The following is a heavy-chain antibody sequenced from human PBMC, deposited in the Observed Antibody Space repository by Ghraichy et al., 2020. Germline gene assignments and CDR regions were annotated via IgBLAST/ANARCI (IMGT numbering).Heavy chain of an antibody. CDR2: ISYDGSNK. J-gene: IGHJ6*02. CDR1: GFTFSSYA. V-gene: IGHV3-30-3*01. Sequence: SLRLSCAASGFTFSSYAMHWVRQAPGKGLEWVAVISYDGSNKYYADSVKGRFTISRDNSKNTLYLQMNSLRAEDTAVYYCARDFGWTNCSSTSCYRYYYYGMGVWGQGTTVTVSS. D-gene: IGHD2-2*01. CDR3: ARDFGWTNCSSTSCYRYYYYGMGV.